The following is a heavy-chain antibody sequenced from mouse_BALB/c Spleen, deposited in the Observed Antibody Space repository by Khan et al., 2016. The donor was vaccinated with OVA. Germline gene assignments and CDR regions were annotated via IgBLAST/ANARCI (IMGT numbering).Heavy chain of an antibody. J-gene: IGHJ4*01. CDR3: TREVRLHYYAMDY. CDR2: IYPSDSYT. V-gene: IGHV1-69*02. D-gene: IGHD2-14*01. Sequence: QVQLQQPGAELVRPGASVKLSCKASGYTFTSYWINWVRQRPGQGLEWIGNIYPSDSYTNYNQKFKDKATLTVDRSSSTAYMQLSSPTSEDSAVYYCTREVRLHYYAMDYWGQGTSVTVSS. CDR1: GYTFTSYW.